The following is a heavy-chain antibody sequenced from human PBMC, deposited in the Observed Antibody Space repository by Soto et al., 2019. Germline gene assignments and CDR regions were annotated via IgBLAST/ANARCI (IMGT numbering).Heavy chain of an antibody. Sequence: EVQLVESGGGLVQPGGSLRLSCAASGFTFSSYEMNWVRQAPGKGLEWVSYISSSGSTIYYADSVKGRFTISRDNAKNSLYLQMNSLRAEDTAVYYCERARSTMVGVYYYGMDVWGQGTTVTVSS. CDR2: ISSSGSTI. CDR3: ERARSTMVGVYYYGMDV. J-gene: IGHJ6*02. D-gene: IGHD3-10*02. CDR1: GFTFSSYE. V-gene: IGHV3-48*03.